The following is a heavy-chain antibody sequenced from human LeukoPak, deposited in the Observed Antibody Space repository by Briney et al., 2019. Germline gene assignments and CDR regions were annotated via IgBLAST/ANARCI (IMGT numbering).Heavy chain of an antibody. Sequence: SETLSLTCTVSGGSISSYYWSWIRQPPGKGLEWIGYIYYSGSTNYNPSLKSRVTISVDTSKNQFSLKLSSVTAADTAVYYCAREGRGYCSGGSCGGYYYYGMDVWGQGTTVTVSS. CDR2: IYYSGST. J-gene: IGHJ6*02. CDR3: AREGRGYCSGGSCGGYYYYGMDV. D-gene: IGHD2-15*01. V-gene: IGHV4-59*12. CDR1: GGSISSYY.